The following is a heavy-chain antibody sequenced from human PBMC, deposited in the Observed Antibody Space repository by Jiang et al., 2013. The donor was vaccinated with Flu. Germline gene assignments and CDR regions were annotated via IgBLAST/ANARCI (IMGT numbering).Heavy chain of an antibody. CDR1: FSSYA. D-gene: IGHD3-22*01. CDR3: AIRPPYYYDSSGYYGGY. CDR2: IIPIFGTA. V-gene: IGHV1-69*06. J-gene: IGHJ4*02. Sequence: FSSYAISWVRQAPGQGLEWMGGIIPIFGTANYAQKFQGRVTITADKSTSTAYMELSSLRSEDTAVYYCAIRPPYYYDSSGYYGGYWGQGTLVTVSS.